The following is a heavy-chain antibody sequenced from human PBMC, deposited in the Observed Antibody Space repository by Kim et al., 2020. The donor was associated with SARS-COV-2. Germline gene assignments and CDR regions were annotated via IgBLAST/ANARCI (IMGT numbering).Heavy chain of an antibody. V-gene: IGHV1-46*01. J-gene: IGHJ4*02. CDR3: ARDRATIFGVASLDY. Sequence: QKFQGRVTMTRDTSTSTVYMELSSLRSEDTAVYYCARDRATIFGVASLDYWGQGTLVTVSS. D-gene: IGHD3-3*01.